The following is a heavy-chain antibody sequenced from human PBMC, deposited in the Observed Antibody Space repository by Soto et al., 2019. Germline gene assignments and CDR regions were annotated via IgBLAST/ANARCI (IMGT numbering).Heavy chain of an antibody. CDR3: TRGPGYDYPY. D-gene: IGHD5-12*01. CDR2: INSDGSST. CDR1: GFTFSSYW. Sequence: LGGSLRLSCVGSGFTFSSYWMHWVRQAPGKGLVWVSRINSDGSSTNYADSVKGRFTISRDNAKNTLYLQMNSLRAEDTAVYYRTRGPGYDYPYWGQGARVTFSS. J-gene: IGHJ4*02. V-gene: IGHV3-74*01.